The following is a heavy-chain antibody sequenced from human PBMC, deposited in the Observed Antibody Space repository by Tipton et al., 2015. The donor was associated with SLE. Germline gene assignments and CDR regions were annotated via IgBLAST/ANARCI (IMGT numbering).Heavy chain of an antibody. J-gene: IGHJ4*02. Sequence: CKASGYTFTSYYMHWVRQAPGQGLEWMGIINPSGGSTSYAQKFQGRVTMTRDTSTSTVYMELSSLRSEDTAVYYCARERWVRVPYFDYWGQGTLVTVSS. CDR3: ARERWVRVPYFDY. V-gene: IGHV1-46*01. D-gene: IGHD5-24*01. CDR1: GYTFTSYY. CDR2: INPSGGST.